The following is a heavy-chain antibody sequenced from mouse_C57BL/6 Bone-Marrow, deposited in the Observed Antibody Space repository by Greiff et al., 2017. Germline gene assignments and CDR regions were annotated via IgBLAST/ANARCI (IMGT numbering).Heavy chain of an antibody. CDR3: TTDSTDFDY. J-gene: IGHJ2*01. V-gene: IGHV14-4*01. CDR1: GFNIKDDY. Sequence: EVMLVESGAELVRPGASVKLSCTASGFNIKDDYMHWVKQRPEQGLEWIGWIDPENGYTEYASKFQGKATITADTSSNTSYLHLSSLTSEDTAVYYCTTDSTDFDYWGQGTTLTVSS. CDR2: IDPENGYT.